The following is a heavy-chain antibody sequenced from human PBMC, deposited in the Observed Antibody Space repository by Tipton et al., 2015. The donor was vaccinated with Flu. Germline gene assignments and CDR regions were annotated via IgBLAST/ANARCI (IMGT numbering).Heavy chain of an antibody. CDR3: ARHVTYTSSWYKGVWLDP. D-gene: IGHD6-13*01. J-gene: IGHJ5*02. CDR2: IYPSGST. V-gene: IGHV4-39*01. Sequence: TLSLTCTVSSGSTSSTGYFCAWIRQPPGKGLELIGSIYPSGSTYYNPSLKSRVTISADTSKNQVSLRLSSVTAADTAVYFCARHVTYTSSWYKGVWLDPWGQGTLVIVSS. CDR1: SGSTSSTGYF.